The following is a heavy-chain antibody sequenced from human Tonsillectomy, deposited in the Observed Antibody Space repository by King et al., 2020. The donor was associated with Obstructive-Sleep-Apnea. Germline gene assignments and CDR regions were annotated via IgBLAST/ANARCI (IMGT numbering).Heavy chain of an antibody. CDR1: GFTFSSYD. J-gene: IGHJ4*02. CDR2: ISMNGGSR. V-gene: IGHV3-64*01. Sequence: DVQLVESGGGLVQPGGSLRLSCAASGFTFSSYDLHCVRQAPGKGLEYGSAISMNGGSRYYANSVKGRFTISRDNFKSTLYLQMGSLRAEDMAVYYCARDGYTSSSDYWGQGTLVTVSS. D-gene: IGHD6-13*01. CDR3: ARDGYTSSSDY.